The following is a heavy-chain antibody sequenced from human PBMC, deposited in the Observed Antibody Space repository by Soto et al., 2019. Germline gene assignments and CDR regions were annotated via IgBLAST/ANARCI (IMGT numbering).Heavy chain of an antibody. CDR3: AREIVLVPAAISWFDP. D-gene: IGHD2-2*01. CDR2: ISAYNGNT. CDR1: GYTFTSYG. Sequence: QVQLVQSGAEVKKPGASVKVSCKASGYTFTSYGISWVRQAPGQGLEWMGWISAYNGNTNYAQKLQDRVTMTTDTSTSTAYMELRSLRSDDTAVYYCAREIVLVPAAISWFDPWGQGTLVTVSS. J-gene: IGHJ5*02. V-gene: IGHV1-18*01.